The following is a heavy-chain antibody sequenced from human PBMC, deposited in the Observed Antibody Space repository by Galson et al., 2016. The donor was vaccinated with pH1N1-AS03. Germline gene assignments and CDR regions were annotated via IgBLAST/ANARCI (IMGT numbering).Heavy chain of an antibody. V-gene: IGHV1-2*04. CDR2: INTDSGVT. Sequence: SVKVSCKASGYIFTGFYVHWVRQAPGQGLEWMGWINTDSGVTNYAQKFEAWVTITRDTSVSTAYMELYGLKSDDTAVYYCARAAAGTASLVWGQGTLVTVSS. J-gene: IGHJ4*02. CDR1: GYIFTGFY. D-gene: IGHD6-13*01. CDR3: ARAAAGTASLV.